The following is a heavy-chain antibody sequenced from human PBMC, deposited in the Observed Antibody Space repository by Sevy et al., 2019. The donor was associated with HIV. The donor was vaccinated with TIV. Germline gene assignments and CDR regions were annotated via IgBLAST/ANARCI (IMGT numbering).Heavy chain of an antibody. D-gene: IGHD6-13*01. J-gene: IGHJ3*01. CDR1: GSSINSGGYS. CDR2: IFQSGAT. Sequence: SENLSLTCAVSGSSINSGGYSWSWIRQPPGKGLEWIGYIFQSGATYYIPSLQSRVSISVDMSKNQFSLNLRSVTAAHTAVYYCARGRVGDSSSWYGAFDVWGQGTMVTVSS. CDR3: ARGRVGDSSSWYGAFDV. V-gene: IGHV4-30-2*01.